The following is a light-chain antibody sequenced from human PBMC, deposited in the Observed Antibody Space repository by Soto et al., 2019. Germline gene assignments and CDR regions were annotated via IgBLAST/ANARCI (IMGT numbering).Light chain of an antibody. V-gene: IGKV3-20*01. J-gene: IGKJ4*01. CDR3: QQYGSSPLT. CDR1: QSVSRNY. Sequence: EIVLTQSPGTLYLSPGERATLSYRASQSVSRNYLAWYQQKPGQAPSLLIFAASSRATGIPNRFSGVGSGTDFTLTISRLEPEDFAVYYCQQYGSSPLTFGGGTKVDIK. CDR2: AAS.